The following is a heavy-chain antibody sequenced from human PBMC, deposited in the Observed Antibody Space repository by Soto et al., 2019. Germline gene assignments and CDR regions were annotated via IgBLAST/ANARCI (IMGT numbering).Heavy chain of an antibody. Sequence: GGSLRLSCAASGFTFSSYGMHWVRQAPGKGLEWVALIWYDGSKKYYADSVKGRFTISRDNSKNSLYLQLNSLRVEDTAEYYCAFSGIGVVQSYFDYWGKGTLVTVSS. CDR1: GFTFSSYG. D-gene: IGHD3-3*01. J-gene: IGHJ4*02. CDR3: AFSGIGVVQSYFDY. CDR2: IWYDGSKK. V-gene: IGHV3-33*01.